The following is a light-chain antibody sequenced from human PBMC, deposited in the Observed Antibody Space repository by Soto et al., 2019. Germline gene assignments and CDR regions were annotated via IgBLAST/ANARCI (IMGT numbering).Light chain of an antibody. V-gene: IGLV1-51*01. CDR1: SADIGNHY. CDR3: GAWDSTLMAVV. CDR2: DNN. J-gene: IGLJ2*01. Sequence: QSVLTQPPSVSAAPGQKVTISCFGTSADIGNHYVSWYQHLPGTAPKLIIYDNNKRPSGIPDRFSGSKSVTSATLGITGLQTGDEAVYYCGAWDSTLMAVVFGGGTKVTVL.